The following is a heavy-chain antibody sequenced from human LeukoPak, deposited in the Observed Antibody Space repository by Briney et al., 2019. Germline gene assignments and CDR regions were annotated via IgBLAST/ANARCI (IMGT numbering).Heavy chain of an antibody. CDR1: GYTFTNYY. D-gene: IGHD3-3*01. V-gene: IGHV1-46*01. CDR3: ARDTRLLDFDAFDI. J-gene: IGHJ3*02. CDR2: INPSGGST. Sequence: ASVKVSCKASGYTFTNYYMHWVRQATGQGLEWMGIINPSGGSTNYAQKFQGRVTLTRDTSTSTVYMELSSLRSEDTAVYYCARDTRLLDFDAFDIWGQGTMVTVSS.